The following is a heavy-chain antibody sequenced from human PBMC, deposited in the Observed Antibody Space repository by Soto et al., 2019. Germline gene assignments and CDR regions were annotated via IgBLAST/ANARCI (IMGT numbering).Heavy chain of an antibody. CDR3: AHDRDQQLVRGWFDP. CDR2: SSSDGSNE. D-gene: IGHD6-13*01. J-gene: IGHJ5*02. CDR1: GFTFRKYG. V-gene: IGHV3-30*18. Sequence: QVQLVESGGGVVQPGRSLRLSCAASGFTFRKYGIHWVRQAPGKGLEWVAVSSSDGSNEYYADSVKGRFTISRDDSKNTLYLQMDSLRDEDTAMYYCAHDRDQQLVRGWFDPWGQGTLVTFSP.